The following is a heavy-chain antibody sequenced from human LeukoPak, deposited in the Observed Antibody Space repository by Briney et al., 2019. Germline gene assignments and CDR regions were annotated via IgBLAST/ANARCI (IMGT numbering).Heavy chain of an antibody. CDR3: ARVRCGGDCYSGPYAFDI. CDR2: IGGSSSSL. V-gene: IGHV3-21*01. CDR1: GFTFSIYS. J-gene: IGHJ3*02. Sequence: GESLRLSCVASGFTFSIYSMNWVRQAPGKGLEWVSSIGGSSSSLYYAESVKGRFTISRDNARNSLYLQMNSLRVEDTAVYYCARVRCGGDCYSGPYAFDIWGQGTMVTVSS. D-gene: IGHD2-21*02.